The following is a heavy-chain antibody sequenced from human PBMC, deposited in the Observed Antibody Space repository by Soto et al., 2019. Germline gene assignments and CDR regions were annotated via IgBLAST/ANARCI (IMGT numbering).Heavy chain of an antibody. D-gene: IGHD1-26*01. CDR1: GYTFSSYG. Sequence: ASVKVSCKASGYTFSSYGISWVRQAPGQGLEWMGWINVYNGNTKYAQKFQGRVTMTGDTSTSTFYMELSSLRSEDTAVYYCARPVSGSYWDYWGQGTLVTVSS. CDR3: ARPVSGSYWDY. J-gene: IGHJ4*02. V-gene: IGHV1-18*01. CDR2: INVYNGNT.